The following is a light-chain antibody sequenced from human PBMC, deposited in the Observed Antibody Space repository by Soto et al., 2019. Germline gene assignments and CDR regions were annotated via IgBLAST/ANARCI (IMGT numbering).Light chain of an antibody. V-gene: IGLV3-1*01. CDR2: QDS. J-gene: IGLJ2*01. CDR1: KLGDKY. CDR3: QAWDSSRRV. Sequence: SYELTQPPSVSVSPGQTASIPCSGDKLGDKYACWYQQKPGHSPVLVIYQDSKRPSGIPERFSGSNSGNTATLTISGTQAMDEADYYCQAWDSSRRVFGGGTKLTVL.